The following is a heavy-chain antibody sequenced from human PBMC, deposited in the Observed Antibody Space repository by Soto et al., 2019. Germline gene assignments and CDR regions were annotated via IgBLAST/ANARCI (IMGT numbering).Heavy chain of an antibody. D-gene: IGHD6-13*01. CDR3: TTDRRAAPIDY. V-gene: IGHV3-15*01. CDR1: GFTFSNAW. CDR2: IKSKTDGGTT. J-gene: IGHJ4*02. Sequence: EVQLVESGGGLVKPGGSLRLSCAASGFTFSNAWMSWVRQAPGKGLEWVGRIKSKTDGGTTDYAAPMKGRFTISRDDSKNTLYLQMNSLKTEDTAVYYCTTDRRAAPIDYWGQGTLVTVSS.